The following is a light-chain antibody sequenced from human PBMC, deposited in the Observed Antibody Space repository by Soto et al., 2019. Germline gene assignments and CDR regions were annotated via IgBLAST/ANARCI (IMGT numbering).Light chain of an antibody. CDR3: SSKRDSSNLFV. V-gene: IGLV2-14*01. CDR1: SSDVGAYNY. CDR2: EVT. Sequence: QSVLTQPASVSWSPGQSIAISCTGTSSDVGAYNYVSWYQHHPGKVPKLLIYEVTNRPSGVSDRFSGSKSGNTASLTISGLQAEDEADYYCSSKRDSSNLFVFGTGTKVTVL. J-gene: IGLJ1*01.